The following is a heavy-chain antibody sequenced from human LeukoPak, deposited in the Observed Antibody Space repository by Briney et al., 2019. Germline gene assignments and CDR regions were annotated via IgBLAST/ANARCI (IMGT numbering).Heavy chain of an antibody. J-gene: IGHJ4*02. CDR3: ARGPSTVTLDY. Sequence: SETLSLTCTVSGGSISSSSYYWGWIRQPPGKGLEWIGEINHSGSTNYNPSLKSRVTISVDTSKNQFSLKLSSVTAADTAVYYCARGPSTVTLDYWGQGTLVTVSS. CDR2: INHSGST. V-gene: IGHV4-39*07. D-gene: IGHD4-17*01. CDR1: GGSISSSSYY.